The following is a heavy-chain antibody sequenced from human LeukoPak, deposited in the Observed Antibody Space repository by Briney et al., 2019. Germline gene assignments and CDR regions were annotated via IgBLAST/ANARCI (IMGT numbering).Heavy chain of an antibody. Sequence: SETLSLTCAVSGGSISSGDYYWSWIRQPPGKGLEWIGYIYYSGSTYYNPSLKSRVTISVDTSKNRFSLKLSSVTAADTAVYYCATHSSGYDSGNDAFDIWGQGTMVTVSS. D-gene: IGHD3-22*01. CDR2: IYYSGST. V-gene: IGHV4-30-4*08. J-gene: IGHJ3*02. CDR3: ATHSSGYDSGNDAFDI. CDR1: GGSISSGDYY.